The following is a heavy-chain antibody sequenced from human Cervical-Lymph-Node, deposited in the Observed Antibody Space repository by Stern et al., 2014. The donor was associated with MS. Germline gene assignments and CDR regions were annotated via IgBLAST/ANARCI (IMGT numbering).Heavy chain of an antibody. V-gene: IGHV4-39*01. J-gene: IGHJ4*02. CDR3: ARYIAGTTRYYFDY. D-gene: IGHD1-7*01. CDR1: GGSMTTTGHY. CDR2: IFHNGIT. Sequence: QLQLQESGPGLVKPSETLSLTCTVSGGSMTTTGHYWAWIRQSPGKELEWIATIFHNGITFYNPSLKSRVSISIDTSKSQFSLQLSSVTASDTAVFYCARYIAGTTRYYFDYWGQGTLVTVSS.